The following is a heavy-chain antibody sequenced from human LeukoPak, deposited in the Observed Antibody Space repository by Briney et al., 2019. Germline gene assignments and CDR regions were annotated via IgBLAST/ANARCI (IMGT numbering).Heavy chain of an antibody. J-gene: IGHJ4*02. CDR1: GFTFSSYA. CDR3: AKDQAATTRSGTDY. CDR2: ISGSGGST. D-gene: IGHD4-17*01. V-gene: IGHV3-23*01. Sequence: HTGGSLRLSCAASGFTFSSYAMSWVRQAPGKGLEWVSAISGSGGSTYYADSVKGRFTISRDNSKNTLYLQMNSLRAEDTALYYCAKDQAATTRSGTDYWGQGTLVTVSS.